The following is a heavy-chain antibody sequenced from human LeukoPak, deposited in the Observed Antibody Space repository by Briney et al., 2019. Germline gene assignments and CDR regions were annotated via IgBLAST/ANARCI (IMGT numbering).Heavy chain of an antibody. CDR1: GGSISSSNW. CDR3: ARLVGASPDYFDY. Sequence: SGTLSLTCAVSGGSISSSNWWSWVRQPPGKGLEWIGEIYHSGSTNYSPSLKSRVTISVDKSKNQFSLKLSSVTAADTAVYYCARLVGASPDYFDYWGQGTLVTVSS. D-gene: IGHD1-26*01. CDR2: IYHSGST. V-gene: IGHV4-4*02. J-gene: IGHJ4*02.